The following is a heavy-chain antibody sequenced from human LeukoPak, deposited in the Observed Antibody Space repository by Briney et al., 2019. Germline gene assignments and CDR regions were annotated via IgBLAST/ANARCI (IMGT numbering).Heavy chain of an antibody. D-gene: IGHD2-21*02. CDR3: ARDHCGGDCYSNYFQH. Sequence: SETLSLTCAVSGGSISSSNWWSWVRQPPGKGLEWIGYIYYSGSTYYNPSLKSRVTISVDTSKNQFSLKLSSVTAADTAVYYCARDHCGGDCYSNYFQHWGQGTLVTVSS. CDR2: IYYSGST. J-gene: IGHJ1*01. CDR1: GGSISSSNW. V-gene: IGHV4-4*02.